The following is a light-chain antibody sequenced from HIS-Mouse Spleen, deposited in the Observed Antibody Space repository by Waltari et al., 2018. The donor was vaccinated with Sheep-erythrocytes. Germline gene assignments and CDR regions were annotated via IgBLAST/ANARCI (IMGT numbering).Light chain of an antibody. J-gene: IGLJ3*02. Sequence: QSALTQPRSVSGSPGQSVTISCTGTSSDVGGYNYVSWYQQHPGKAPNLLIYEGSKRTAGVSNRFAGSKSGNTAALTISGLQAEDEADYYCCSYAGSSTPWVFGGGTKLTVL. CDR3: CSYAGSSTPWV. V-gene: IGLV2-23*01. CDR1: SSDVGGYNY. CDR2: EGS.